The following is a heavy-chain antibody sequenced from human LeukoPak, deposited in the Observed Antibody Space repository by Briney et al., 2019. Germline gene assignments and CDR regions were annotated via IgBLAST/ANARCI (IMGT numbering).Heavy chain of an antibody. D-gene: IGHD6-19*01. CDR1: GFTFSSYG. CDR2: ISYDGSNK. CDR3: AKGLSSGSNFDY. Sequence: GGSLRLSCAASGFTFSSYGMHWVRQAPGKGLEWVAVISYDGSNKYYADSVKGRFTISRDNSKNTLYLQMNSLRAEDTAVYYCAKGLSSGSNFDYWAREPWSPSPQ. V-gene: IGHV3-30*18. J-gene: IGHJ4*02.